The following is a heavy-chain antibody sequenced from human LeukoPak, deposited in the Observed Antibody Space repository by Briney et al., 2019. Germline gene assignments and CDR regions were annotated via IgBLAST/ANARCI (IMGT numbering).Heavy chain of an antibody. V-gene: IGHV4-59*01. D-gene: IGHD3-10*01. CDR2: IYYSGST. CDR1: GGSISSYY. CDR3: ARTAWFGELVYYYYMDV. Sequence: SETLSVACTVSGGSISSYYWSWIRQPPGKGLEWMGYIYYSGSTNYNPSLKSRVTISVDTSKNQFSLKLSSVTAADTAVYYCARTAWFGELVYYYYMDVWGKGTTVTVSS. J-gene: IGHJ6*03.